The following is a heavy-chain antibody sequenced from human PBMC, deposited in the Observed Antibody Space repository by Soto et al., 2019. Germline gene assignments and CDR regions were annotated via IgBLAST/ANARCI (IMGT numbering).Heavy chain of an antibody. CDR2: ISTYTGNT. Sequence: GASVKVSCKASGYTFSSYGISWVRQAPGQGLEWMGWISTYTGNTNYAQKFQGRVTMTTDTSTSTAYMELRRLRSDDTAVYYCARSSLGSVVAATIYFDYWGQGTLGTVSS. V-gene: IGHV1-18*04. J-gene: IGHJ4*02. D-gene: IGHD2-15*01. CDR1: GYTFSSYG. CDR3: ARSSLGSVVAATIYFDY.